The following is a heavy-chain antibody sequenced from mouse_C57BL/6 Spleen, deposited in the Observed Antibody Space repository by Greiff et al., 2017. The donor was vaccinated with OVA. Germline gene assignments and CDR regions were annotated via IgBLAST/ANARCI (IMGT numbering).Heavy chain of an antibody. V-gene: IGHV5-12*01. CDR1: GFTFSDYY. CDR2: ISNGGGSA. CDR3: ARQGYYGSSYWFAY. Sequence: EVQLVESGGGLVQPGGSLKLSCAASGFTFSDYYMYWVRQTPEKRLEWVAYISNGGGSAYYPDTVKGRFTNSRDNAKNTLYLQMSRLKSEDTAMYYCARQGYYGSSYWFAYWGQGTLVTVSA. J-gene: IGHJ3*01. D-gene: IGHD1-1*01.